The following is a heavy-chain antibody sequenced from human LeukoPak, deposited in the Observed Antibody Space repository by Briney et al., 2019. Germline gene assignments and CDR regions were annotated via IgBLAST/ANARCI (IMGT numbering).Heavy chain of an antibody. D-gene: IGHD3-10*01. CDR2: ISGSVGNT. V-gene: IGHV3-23*01. J-gene: IGHJ4*02. CDR3: AKAIRGVFIGFDY. Sequence: GGSLRLSCAASGFTFSTYSLRWVRQAPGKGLEWVSAISGSVGNTDYADSVKGRFTISRDNSKNTLYLQMKSLRAEDTAVYHCAKAIRGVFIGFDYWGQGILVTVSS. CDR1: GFTFSTYS.